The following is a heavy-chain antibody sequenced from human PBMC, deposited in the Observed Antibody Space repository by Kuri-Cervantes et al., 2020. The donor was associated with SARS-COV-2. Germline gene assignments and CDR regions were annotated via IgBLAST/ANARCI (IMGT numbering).Heavy chain of an antibody. V-gene: IGHV4-34*01. CDR1: GGSFSGYY. CDR2: INHSGST. J-gene: IGHJ6*02. CDR3: ARDYYDSSGYAGYYYYYGMDV. D-gene: IGHD3-22*01. Sequence: SETLSLTCAVYGGSFSGYYWSWIRQPPGKGLEWIGEINHSGSTNYNPSLKSPVTISVDTSKNQFSLKLSSVPAADTAVYYCARDYYDSSGYAGYYYYYGMDVWGQGTTVTVSS.